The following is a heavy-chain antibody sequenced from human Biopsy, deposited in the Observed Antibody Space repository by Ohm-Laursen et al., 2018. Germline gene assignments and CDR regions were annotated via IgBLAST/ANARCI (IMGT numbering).Heavy chain of an antibody. CDR1: GFSVSSYD. Sequence: SLRLSCAASGFSVSSYDMNWVRQAPGKGLEWISYISETSSHIYDADSVKGRITVARDNAKNSLYLQLNSLRAEDTAVYYCARDSSGTARAGGTDVWGQGTTVTVSS. CDR3: ARDSSGTARAGGTDV. J-gene: IGHJ6*02. D-gene: IGHD6-6*01. V-gene: IGHV3-21*01. CDR2: ISETSSHI.